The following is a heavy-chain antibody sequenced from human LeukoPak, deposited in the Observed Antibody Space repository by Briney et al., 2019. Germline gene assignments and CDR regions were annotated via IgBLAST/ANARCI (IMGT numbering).Heavy chain of an antibody. CDR1: GFIFSSYA. Sequence: GGSLRLSCAASGFIFSSYAMSWVRQAPGKGLEWVSAISGNGGSTYYADSVKGRFTISRDNSKNTLYLQMNSLRAEDTAVYYCAKLLCSSTSCGDYWGQGTLVTVSS. D-gene: IGHD2-2*01. J-gene: IGHJ4*02. CDR3: AKLLCSSTSCGDY. V-gene: IGHV3-23*01. CDR2: ISGNGGST.